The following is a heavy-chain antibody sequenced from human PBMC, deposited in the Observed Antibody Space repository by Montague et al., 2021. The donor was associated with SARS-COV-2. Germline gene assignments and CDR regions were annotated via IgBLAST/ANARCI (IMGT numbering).Heavy chain of an antibody. CDR2: IYYSGST. Sequence: SETPSLTCTVSGGSISSNYWSWIRQPPGKGLEWIGYIYYSGSTNYNPSLKSRVTISVDTSKNQFSLKLSSVTAADTAVYYCARVRYYGSGTSLGMDVWGQGTTVTVSS. CDR3: ARVRYYGSGTSLGMDV. CDR1: GGSISSNY. D-gene: IGHD3-10*01. J-gene: IGHJ6*02. V-gene: IGHV4-59*12.